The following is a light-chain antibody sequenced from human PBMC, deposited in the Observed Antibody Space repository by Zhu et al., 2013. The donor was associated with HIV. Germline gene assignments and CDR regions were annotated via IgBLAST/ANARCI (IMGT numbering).Light chain of an antibody. Sequence: DIVLTQSPGTLSLSPGERATLSCRASQSVDSTFLAWYQQKPGQAPRLLIYDASSRATGIPDRFRGSGSGTDFTLTISRLEPEDFAIYYCQQRTNWPTFGPGTKVDIK. CDR3: QQRTNWPT. CDR2: DAS. V-gene: IGKV3D-20*02. CDR1: QSVDSTF. J-gene: IGKJ3*01.